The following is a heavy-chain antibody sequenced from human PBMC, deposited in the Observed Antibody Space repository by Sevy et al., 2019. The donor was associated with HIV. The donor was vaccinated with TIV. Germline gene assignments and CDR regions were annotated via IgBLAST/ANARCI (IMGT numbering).Heavy chain of an antibody. J-gene: IGHJ4*02. V-gene: IGHV3-23*01. CDR1: GFTFSGYA. CDR3: ARHDDYDAIRGTGTFDY. D-gene: IGHD3-22*01. CDR2: VSNRGDDT. Sequence: GGSLRLSCSASGFTFSGYAMSWIRQAPWKGLEWVSAVSNRGDDTYYADSVKGRFTISRDNSKDTLYLHLNSLRGDDTAVYFCARHDDYDAIRGTGTFDYWGQRTLVTVSS.